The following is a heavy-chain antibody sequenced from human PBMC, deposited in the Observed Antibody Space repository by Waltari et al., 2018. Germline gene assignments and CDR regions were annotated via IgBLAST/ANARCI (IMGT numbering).Heavy chain of an antibody. CDR2: ISDDGSNK. CDR3: ARERHQWLGLDY. D-gene: IGHD6-19*01. V-gene: IGHV3-30-3*01. Sequence: QVQLVESGGGVVQPGRSLRLSCAASGFTFSSYAMHWVRQAPGKGLELVAVISDDGSNKYYADSVKGRFTISRDNSKNTLYPQMNSLRAEDTAVYYYARERHQWLGLDYWGQGTLVTVSS. J-gene: IGHJ4*02. CDR1: GFTFSSYA.